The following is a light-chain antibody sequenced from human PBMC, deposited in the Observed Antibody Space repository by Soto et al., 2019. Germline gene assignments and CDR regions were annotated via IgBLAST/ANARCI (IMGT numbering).Light chain of an antibody. CDR2: GNY. J-gene: IGLJ2*01. V-gene: IGLV1-40*01. CDR1: SSNIGAGFD. Sequence: QAVVTQPSSVSGAPGQRVTISCTGSSSNIGAGFDVHWYQQLPGTAPKFLIYGNYNRPSGVPDRFSGSKSGTSASLAITGLQAEDEADYYCQSYDSSLSVAVFGGGTKVTVL. CDR3: QSYDSSLSVAV.